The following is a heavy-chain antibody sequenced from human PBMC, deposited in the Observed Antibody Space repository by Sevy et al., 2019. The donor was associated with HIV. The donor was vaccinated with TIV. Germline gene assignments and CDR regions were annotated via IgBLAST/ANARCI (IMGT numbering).Heavy chain of an antibody. J-gene: IGHJ4*02. CDR1: GFSLSTSGVG. Sequence: SGPTLVEPTQTLTLTCTFSGFSLSTSGVGVGWIRQPPGKALEWLALIYWDDNKRYSPSLRSRLTITKDTSKNQVVLTMTNMDPVDTATYYCAHSLYGDYIGGYFDYWGQGTLVTVSS. CDR3: AHSLYGDYIGGYFDY. CDR2: IYWDDNK. D-gene: IGHD4-17*01. V-gene: IGHV2-5*02.